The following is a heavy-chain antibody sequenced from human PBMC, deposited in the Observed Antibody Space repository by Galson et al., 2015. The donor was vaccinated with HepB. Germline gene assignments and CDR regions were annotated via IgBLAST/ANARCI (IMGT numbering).Heavy chain of an antibody. CDR2: VSYHGTNK. V-gene: IGHV3-30-3*01. D-gene: IGHD6-19*01. CDR1: GFTFSTYA. J-gene: IGHJ4*02. CDR3: TRLAPNYSSGWADY. Sequence: SLRLSCAASGFTFSTYAMQWVRQAPGKGLGWVASVSYHGTNKFYAGSVKGRFTISRDNSKKTMYLQVNSLKTEDTAVYYCTRLAPNYSSGWADYWGQGTLVTVSS.